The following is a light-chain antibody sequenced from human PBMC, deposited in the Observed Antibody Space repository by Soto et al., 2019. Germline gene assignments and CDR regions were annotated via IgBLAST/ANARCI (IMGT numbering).Light chain of an antibody. J-gene: IGKJ5*01. CDR1: QSVSSSY. Sequence: VLTQAPSILSLYRGDRANLSCRASQSVSSSYLAWYQQKPGQAPRLLIYCASSRATGIPDRFSGSGSGTEFTLIISSLQPDDFATYYCQQYNSYPRTFGQGTRLEI. V-gene: IGKV3-20*01. CDR2: CAS. CDR3: QQYNSYPRT.